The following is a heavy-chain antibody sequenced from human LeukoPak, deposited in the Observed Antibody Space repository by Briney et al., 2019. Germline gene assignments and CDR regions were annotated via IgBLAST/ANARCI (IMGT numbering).Heavy chain of an antibody. CDR2: INHSGST. V-gene: IGHV4-34*01. Sequence: SETLSLTCTVSGGSISSYYWSWIRQPPGKGLEWIGEINHSGSTNYNPSLKSRVTISVDTSKNQFSLKLSSVTAADTAVYYCAREQRWLQSYYFDYWGQGTLVTVSS. CDR3: AREQRWLQSYYFDY. D-gene: IGHD5-24*01. CDR1: GGSISSYY. J-gene: IGHJ4*02.